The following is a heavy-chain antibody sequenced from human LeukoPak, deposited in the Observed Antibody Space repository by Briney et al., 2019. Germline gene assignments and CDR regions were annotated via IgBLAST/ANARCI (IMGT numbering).Heavy chain of an antibody. Sequence: TTSETLSLTCAVYGGSFSGYYWSWIRQPPGKGLEWIGNIYDSGSTNYNPSLKSRVTISVDTSRNQFSLKLNSVTAADTAVYYCARGSMAGLLKWFDPWGQGTLVTVSS. V-gene: IGHV4-34*01. D-gene: IGHD6-19*01. CDR3: ARGSMAGLLKWFDP. CDR1: GGSFSGYY. CDR2: IYDSGST. J-gene: IGHJ5*02.